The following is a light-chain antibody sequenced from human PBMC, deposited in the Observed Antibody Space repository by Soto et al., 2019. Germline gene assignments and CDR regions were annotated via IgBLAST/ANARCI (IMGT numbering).Light chain of an antibody. CDR1: SSDVGGYNY. J-gene: IGLJ2*01. Sequence: QSALTQPASVYGSPGQSITISCTGTSSDVGGYNYVSWYQQHPGKAPNLVIYDVSNRPSGVSNRFSGSKSGNTASLTISGLQAEYEADYYCSSYTISKTLVLGGGTKLTVL. CDR2: DVS. V-gene: IGLV2-14*03. CDR3: SSYTISKTLV.